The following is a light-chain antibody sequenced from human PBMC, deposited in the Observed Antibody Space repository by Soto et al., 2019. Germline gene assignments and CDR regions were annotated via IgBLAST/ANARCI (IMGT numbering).Light chain of an antibody. CDR1: QSVSSSY. CDR3: QQYDSSPWT. V-gene: IGKV3-20*01. J-gene: IGKJ1*01. CDR2: GTS. Sequence: IVLTQAPGTLSLSPGERVTLCCRASQSVSSSYLAWYQQKPGQAPRLLIHGTSSRATGIPDRFGGSGSGTDFTLTISRLEPEDFAVYYCQQYDSSPWTFGQGTKVDI.